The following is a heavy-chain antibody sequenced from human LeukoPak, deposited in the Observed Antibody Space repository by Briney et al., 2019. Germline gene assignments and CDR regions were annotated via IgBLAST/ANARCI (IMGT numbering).Heavy chain of an antibody. Sequence: SETLSLTCAVYGGSFSGYYWSWIRQPPGKGLEWIGEINHSGSTNYNPSLKSRVTISVDTSKNQFSLKLSSVTAADTAVYYCSWTWDYWGQGTLVTVSS. J-gene: IGHJ4*02. D-gene: IGHD6-13*01. CDR1: GGSFSGYY. V-gene: IGHV4-34*01. CDR3: SWTWDY. CDR2: INHSGST.